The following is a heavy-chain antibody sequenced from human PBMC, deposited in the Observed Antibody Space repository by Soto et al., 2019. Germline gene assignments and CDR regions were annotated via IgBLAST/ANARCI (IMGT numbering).Heavy chain of an antibody. Sequence: SETLALTCTVSGASISGFDGGWIRKSAGKGLEWIGRIYATGTTDYNPSLKSRVMMSVDTSKKQFSLKLRSVTAADTAVYYCVRDGTKTLRDWFDPWGQGISVTVSS. CDR2: IYATGTT. CDR1: GASISGFD. J-gene: IGHJ5*02. V-gene: IGHV4-4*07. CDR3: VRDGTKTLRDWFDP. D-gene: IGHD1-1*01.